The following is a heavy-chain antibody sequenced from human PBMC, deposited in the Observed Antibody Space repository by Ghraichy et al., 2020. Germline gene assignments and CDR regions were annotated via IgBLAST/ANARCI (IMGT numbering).Heavy chain of an antibody. CDR1: GFTFGSYG. J-gene: IGHJ4*02. CDR2: IDSGGGST. CDR3: AKEGPRYFDY. V-gene: IGHV3-23*01. Sequence: ETLSLTCAASGFTFGSYGMTWVRQAPGKGLEWVSSIDSGGGSTYFADSVRGRFTFSRDNSMNTLYLQMNSLRAEDTAVYYCAKEGPRYFDYWGQGALVTVSS.